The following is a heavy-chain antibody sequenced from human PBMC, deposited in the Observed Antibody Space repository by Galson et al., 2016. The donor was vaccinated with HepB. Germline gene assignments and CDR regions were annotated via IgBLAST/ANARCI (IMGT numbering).Heavy chain of an antibody. J-gene: IGHJ4*02. CDR2: IYPSDSDT. CDR1: GYTFTSYW. Sequence: SGAEVKNPGESLKISCKVSGYTFTSYWIGWVRQMPGKGLEWMGIIYPSDSDTKYSPSFQGQVTISADKSISTAFLQWASLKASDTAIYYCARQFKSGWYGFGDSWGQVTLVTVSS. D-gene: IGHD6-19*01. V-gene: IGHV5-51*01. CDR3: ARQFKSGWYGFGDS.